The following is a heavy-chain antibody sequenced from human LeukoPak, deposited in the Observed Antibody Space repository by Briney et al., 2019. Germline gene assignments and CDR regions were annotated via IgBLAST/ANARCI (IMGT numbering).Heavy chain of an antibody. D-gene: IGHD4-17*01. CDR3: VRDVDDYDHHRGDS. Sequence: GGSLRLSCAASGFTFSDYYMTWIRQAPGKGLEWISYMSGSGTTIYYADSVKGRFTISRDNAKNSLYLQMNGLRAEDTAVYYCVRDVDDYDHHRGDSWGQGTLVTVSS. J-gene: IGHJ4*02. V-gene: IGHV3-11*01. CDR2: MSGSGTTI. CDR1: GFTFSDYY.